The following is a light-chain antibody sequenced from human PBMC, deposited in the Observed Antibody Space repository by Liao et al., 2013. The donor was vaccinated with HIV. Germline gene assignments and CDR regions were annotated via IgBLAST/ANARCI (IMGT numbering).Light chain of an antibody. V-gene: IGLV3-1*01. Sequence: ELTQPPSVSVSPGQTASITCSGIELGEKYASWYQQRPGQSPVLVIYQNTRRPSGIPERFSASTSGNTATLTISGTQALDEADYFCQVWDSSSDLWLFGGGTKLTVL. CDR1: ELGEKY. CDR3: QVWDSSSDLWL. J-gene: IGLJ3*02. CDR2: QNT.